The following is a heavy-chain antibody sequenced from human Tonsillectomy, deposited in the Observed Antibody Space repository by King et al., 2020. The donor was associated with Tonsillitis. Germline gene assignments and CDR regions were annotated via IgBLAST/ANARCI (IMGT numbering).Heavy chain of an antibody. Sequence: VQLVESGAEVKNPGESLKISCKGSGYSFTSYWIGWVRQMPGKGLEWMGIIYPGDSDTRYSPSFQGQVTISADKSISTAYLQWSSLKASDTAMYYCARVVGYCSSTSCYARWFDPWGQGTLVTVSS. CDR2: IYPGDSDT. CDR3: ARVVGYCSSTSCYARWFDP. J-gene: IGHJ5*02. CDR1: GYSFTSYW. V-gene: IGHV5-51*01. D-gene: IGHD2-2*01.